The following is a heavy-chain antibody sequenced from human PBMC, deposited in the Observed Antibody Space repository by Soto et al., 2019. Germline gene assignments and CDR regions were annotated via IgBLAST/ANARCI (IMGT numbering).Heavy chain of an antibody. Sequence: LSLTCAVSGGSISSYYWSWIRQPPGKGLEWIGYIYYDGRSYYTPSLKSRVIISVDTSKNQFSLNLTAVTAADTAVYYCARGTMLRGPGYYYAMDVWGQGTTVTVSS. D-gene: IGHD3-10*01. V-gene: IGHV4-59*12. CDR1: GGSISSYY. CDR2: IYYDGRS. J-gene: IGHJ6*02. CDR3: ARGTMLRGPGYYYAMDV.